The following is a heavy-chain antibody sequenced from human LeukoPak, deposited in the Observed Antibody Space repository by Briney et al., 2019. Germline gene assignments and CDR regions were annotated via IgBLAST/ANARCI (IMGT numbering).Heavy chain of an antibody. CDR3: ARDGWVDDFWSGYYSSVY. CDR2: ISSSSSYI. Sequence: PGGSLRLSCAASGFTFSSYSMNWVRQAPGKGLEWVSSISSSSSYIYYADSVKGRFTISRDNAKNSLYLQMNSLRAEDTAVYYCARDGWVDDFWSGYYSSVYWGQGTLVTVSS. D-gene: IGHD3-3*01. V-gene: IGHV3-21*01. CDR1: GFTFSSYS. J-gene: IGHJ4*02.